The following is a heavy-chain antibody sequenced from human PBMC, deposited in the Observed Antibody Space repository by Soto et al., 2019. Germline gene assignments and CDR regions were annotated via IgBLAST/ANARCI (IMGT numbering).Heavy chain of an antibody. CDR1: GGTFSSYA. CDR3: ARPIAAAGTGIYYFDY. CDR2: IIPIFGTA. D-gene: IGHD6-13*01. J-gene: IGHJ4*02. Sequence: SVKVSCKASGGTFSSYAISWVRQAPGQGLEWMGGIIPIFGTANYAQKFQGRVTITADESTSTAYMELGSLRSEDTAVYYCARPIAAAGTGIYYFDYWGQGTLVTVSS. V-gene: IGHV1-69*13.